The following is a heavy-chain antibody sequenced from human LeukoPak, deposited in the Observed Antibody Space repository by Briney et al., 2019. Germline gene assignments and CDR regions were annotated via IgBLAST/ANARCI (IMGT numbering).Heavy chain of an antibody. CDR1: GVSISSYY. CDR3: AREETGYYATDY. Sequence: SETLSLTCTVSGVSISSYYWSWIRQPPGKGLEWIGYIYYSGSTNYNASLKSRVIISVDTSTNQFSLKLTSVTAADTAVYYCAREETGYYATDYWGQGTLVIVSS. V-gene: IGHV4-59*12. CDR2: IYYSGST. D-gene: IGHD3-9*01. J-gene: IGHJ4*02.